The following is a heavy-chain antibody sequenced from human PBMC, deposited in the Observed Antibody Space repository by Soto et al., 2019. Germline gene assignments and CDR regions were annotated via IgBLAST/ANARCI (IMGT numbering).Heavy chain of an antibody. V-gene: IGHV2-5*02. Sequence: QITLNESGPALVKPTQTLTLTCTFSGFSLNTRDVGVGWIRQPPGKALEWLGVVYWDDDKTYSPSLKSRLTIAKDTPKNHVVLRMTKMDPVDTATYSCAHCRGGVASVWGQGTLVTVSS. CDR1: GFSLNTRDVG. D-gene: IGHD2-15*01. CDR3: AHCRGGVASV. J-gene: IGHJ4*02. CDR2: VYWDDDK.